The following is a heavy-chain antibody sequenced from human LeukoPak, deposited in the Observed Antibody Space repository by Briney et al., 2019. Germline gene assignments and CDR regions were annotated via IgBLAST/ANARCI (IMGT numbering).Heavy chain of an antibody. Sequence: PSQTLSLTCTVSGGSISSGSYYWSWIRQPAGKGLEWIGRIYTSGSTHYNPSLKSRVTISVDTSKNQFSLKLSSVTAADTAVYYCARAGAMVFSGPWGQGTLVTVS. CDR2: IYTSGST. D-gene: IGHD5-18*01. J-gene: IGHJ5*02. CDR3: ARAGAMVFSGP. CDR1: GGSISSGSYY. V-gene: IGHV4-61*02.